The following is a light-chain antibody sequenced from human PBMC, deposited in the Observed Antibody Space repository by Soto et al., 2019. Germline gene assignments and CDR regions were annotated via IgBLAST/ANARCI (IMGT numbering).Light chain of an antibody. CDR1: HDIGNP. V-gene: IGKV1-33*01. CDR2: DAY. CDR3: HT. Sequence: DIQMTQSPPSLSASVGDKVTITCLASHDIGNPLKWYQDKPWQPPKRVIYDAYNLETGVPSTFSGNGYGTDFTFTISSLRPEDVATYYCHTFVQGTRLE. J-gene: IGKJ5*01.